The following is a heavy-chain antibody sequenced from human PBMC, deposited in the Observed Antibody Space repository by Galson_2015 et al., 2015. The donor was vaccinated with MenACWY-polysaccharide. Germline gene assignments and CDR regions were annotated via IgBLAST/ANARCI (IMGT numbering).Heavy chain of an antibody. CDR3: ARHGLFGSFANYFDP. Sequence: QSGAEVKKPGESLTISCQTSGYKFSNFWIGWVRQLPGKGLEWMGIIYPGDSDTIYSPSFQGQVTMSADKSLNTVYLHWASLKASDTAIYYCARHGLFGSFANYFDPWGQGTLVTVSS. CDR1: GYKFSNFW. J-gene: IGHJ5*02. CDR2: IYPGDSDT. V-gene: IGHV5-51*01. D-gene: IGHD3-16*01.